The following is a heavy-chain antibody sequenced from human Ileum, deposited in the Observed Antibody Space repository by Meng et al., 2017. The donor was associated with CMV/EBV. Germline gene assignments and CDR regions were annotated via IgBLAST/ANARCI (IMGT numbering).Heavy chain of an antibody. D-gene: IGHD1-26*01. CDR2: IFYSGIP. CDR3: ARDSEGWELP. J-gene: IGHJ5*02. CDR1: GGSISSSSYY. V-gene: IGHV4-39*07. Sequence: TCTVSGGSISSSSYYWGWIRQPPGKGLEWIGSIFYSGIPYSTPSLKSRVTISVDTSKNQFSLKLSSVTAADTAVYFCARDSEGWELPWGQGTLVTVSS.